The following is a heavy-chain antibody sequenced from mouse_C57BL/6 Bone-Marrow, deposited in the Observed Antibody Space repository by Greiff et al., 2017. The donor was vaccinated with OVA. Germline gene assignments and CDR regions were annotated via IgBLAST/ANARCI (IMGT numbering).Heavy chain of an antibody. D-gene: IGHD2-4*01. CDR2: IDPSDSYT. CDR3: ATMITDVFYAMDY. Sequence: VQLQQPGAELVMPGASVKLSCKASGYTFTSYWMHWVKQRPGQGLEWIGEIDPSDSYTNYNQKFKGKSTLTVDKSSSTAYMQLSSLTSEDSAVYYCATMITDVFYAMDYWGQGTSVTVSS. V-gene: IGHV1-69*01. CDR1: GYTFTSYW. J-gene: IGHJ4*01.